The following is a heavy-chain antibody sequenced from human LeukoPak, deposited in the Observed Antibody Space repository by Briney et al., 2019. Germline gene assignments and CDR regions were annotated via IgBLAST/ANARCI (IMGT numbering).Heavy chain of an antibody. CDR2: INPSGGST. Sequence: ASVKVSCKASGYTFTSYYMHWLRQAPGQGLEWMGIINPSGGSTSYAQKFQGRVTMTRDTSTSTVYMELSSLRSEDTAVYYWARGGYGDELDYWGQGALVTVSS. CDR3: ARGGYGDELDY. CDR1: GYTFTSYY. V-gene: IGHV1-46*01. J-gene: IGHJ4*02. D-gene: IGHD4-17*01.